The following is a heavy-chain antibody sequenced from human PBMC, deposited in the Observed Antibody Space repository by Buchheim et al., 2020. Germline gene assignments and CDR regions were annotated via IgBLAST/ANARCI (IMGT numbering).Heavy chain of an antibody. CDR1: GGSISSGDYY. Sequence: QVQLQESGPGLVKPSQTLSLTCTVSGGSISSGDYYWTWIRQPPGKGLEWIGFIYHTGSTYYNPSLKSRVTISVDKSKNQFSLKLSSVTAADTAVYYCARRGELGGQYYYYYYGMDVWGQGTT. CDR2: IYHTGST. D-gene: IGHD3-16*01. J-gene: IGHJ6*02. V-gene: IGHV4-30-4*01. CDR3: ARRGELGGQYYYYYYGMDV.